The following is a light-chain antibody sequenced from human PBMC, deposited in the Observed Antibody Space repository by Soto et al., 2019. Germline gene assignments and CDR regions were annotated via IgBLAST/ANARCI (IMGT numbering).Light chain of an antibody. J-gene: IGKJ2*01. CDR2: GAS. CDR1: QSVSSSY. V-gene: IGKV3-20*01. Sequence: EIVLTQSPGTLSLSPGERATLSCRASQSVSSSYLAWYQQKPGQAPRPLIYGASSRATGIPDRFSGSGSGTGFSLTISRLEPEDVAVYYCQQYGSSPHTFGQGTKLEIK. CDR3: QQYGSSPHT.